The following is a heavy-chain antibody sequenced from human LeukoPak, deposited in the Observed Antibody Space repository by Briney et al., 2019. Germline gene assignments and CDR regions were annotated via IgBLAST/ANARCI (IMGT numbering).Heavy chain of an antibody. J-gene: IGHJ6*03. CDR3: ARRGNYSYYHMDV. CDR1: GFTFTNYW. V-gene: IGHV3-74*01. CDR2: IDIDGTGT. Sequence: GGSLRLSCAASGFTFTNYWMHWVRQAPGKGLVWVSRIDIDGTGTSYADSVKGRFTISRDNAKNTVSLQMNSLKAEDTAVYYCARRGNYSYYHMDVWGKGTTVTVSS.